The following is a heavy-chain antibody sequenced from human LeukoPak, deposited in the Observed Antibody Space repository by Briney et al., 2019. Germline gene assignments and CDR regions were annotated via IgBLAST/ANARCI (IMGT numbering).Heavy chain of an antibody. CDR2: ISRSGENT. D-gene: IGHD2-8*02. J-gene: IGHJ4*02. V-gene: IGHV3-23*01. CDR1: GFIFSSYA. CDR3: ATYRQVLLPFES. Sequence: PGGSLRLSCAASGFIFSSYAMSWVRQAPGKGLEWVSAISRSGENTYYADSVKGRFTISRDNSKSTLSLQMNSLRAEDTAIYYCATYRQVLLPFESWGQGTLVTVSS.